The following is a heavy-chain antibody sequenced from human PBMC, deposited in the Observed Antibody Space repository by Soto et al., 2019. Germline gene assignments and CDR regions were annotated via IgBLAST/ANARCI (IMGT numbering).Heavy chain of an antibody. J-gene: IGHJ4*02. D-gene: IGHD6-19*01. CDR2: INPSGGST. V-gene: IGHV1-46*01. CDR1: GYTFTSYY. Sequence: ASVKVSCKASGYTFTSYYMHWVRQAPGQGLEWMGIINPSGGSTSYAQKFQGRVTMTRDTSTSTVYVELSSLRSEDTAVYYCARGAKGIAVAGPQPFDYWGQGTLVTVSS. CDR3: ARGAKGIAVAGPQPFDY.